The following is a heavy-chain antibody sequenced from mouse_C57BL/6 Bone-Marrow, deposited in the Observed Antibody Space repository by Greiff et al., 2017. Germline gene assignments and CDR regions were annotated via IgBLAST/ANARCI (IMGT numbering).Heavy chain of an antibody. J-gene: IGHJ2*01. D-gene: IGHD4-1*01. Sequence: VKLVESGAELVKPEASVKISCKVSGYAFSTYWMNWVKQRPGKGLEWIGQIYPGDGDTNYNGKFKGKATLTADKSSSTAYMQLSSLTSEDSAVYFCARDWDYFDYGGQGTTLTVSS. CDR2: IYPGDGDT. V-gene: IGHV1-80*01. CDR1: GYAFSTYW. CDR3: ARDWDYFDY.